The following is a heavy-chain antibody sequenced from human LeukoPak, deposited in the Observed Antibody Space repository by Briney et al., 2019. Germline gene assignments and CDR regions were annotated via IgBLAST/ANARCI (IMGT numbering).Heavy chain of an antibody. CDR1: GFISRSFS. J-gene: IGHJ3*02. CDR2: ISSTSKHK. D-gene: IGHD6-13*01. V-gene: IGHV3-21*06. Sequence: GGSLRLSCAASGFISRSFSMTWVRQAPGKGLEWVASISSTSKHKYHADSVKGGFTISRDNDKNSLYLQMNSLRAEDTALYYCATRVTADSYDASDIWGQGTMVTVSS. CDR3: ATRVTADSYDASDI.